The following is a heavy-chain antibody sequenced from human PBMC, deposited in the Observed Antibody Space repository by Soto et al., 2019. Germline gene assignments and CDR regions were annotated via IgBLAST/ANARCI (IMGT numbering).Heavy chain of an antibody. D-gene: IGHD3-22*01. J-gene: IGHJ4*02. CDR3: ARGRGMYNSGRSEPDQ. CDR2: IIPRFGTR. Sequence: QVQLVQSGAEVKTPRSSVRVSCKASGGTFSSYPFNWVRQAPGQGLEWMAGIIPRFGTRNYAPTLQGRVTIIADESTSTAYMELSSLISEDTAVYYCARGRGMYNSGRSEPDQWGQGTLVTVSS. CDR1: GGTFSSYP. V-gene: IGHV1-69*01.